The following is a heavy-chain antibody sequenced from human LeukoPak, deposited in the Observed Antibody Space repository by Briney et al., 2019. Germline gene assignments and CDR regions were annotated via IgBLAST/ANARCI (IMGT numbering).Heavy chain of an antibody. CDR2: IYYGGST. D-gene: IGHD6-13*01. CDR3: ARPAAAGIEAFDI. CDR1: GGSFSGYY. J-gene: IGHJ3*02. Sequence: SETLSLTCAVYGGSFSGYYWSWIRQPPGKGLEWIGNIYYGGSTYYNPSLKSRLTMAVDTSKNQFSLTLSSVTAADTAVYYCARPAAAGIEAFDIWGQGTMVTVSS. V-gene: IGHV4-59*04.